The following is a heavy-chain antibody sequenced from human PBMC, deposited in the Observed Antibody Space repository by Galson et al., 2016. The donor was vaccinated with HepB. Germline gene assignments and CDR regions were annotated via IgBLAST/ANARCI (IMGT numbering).Heavy chain of an antibody. D-gene: IGHD6-19*01. V-gene: IGHV4-34*01. CDR1: GGSFSDYF. J-gene: IGHJ5*02. CDR3: ARAGWGNDGSIDL. Sequence: SETLSLTCAVYGGSFSDYFWTWIRQSPGKGLEWVGEINHSGSTHYNPSLKSRVTISVDTSKNHFSLKMTSVTAADTAVYYCARAGWGNDGSIDLWGQGTLVTVSS. CDR2: INHSGST.